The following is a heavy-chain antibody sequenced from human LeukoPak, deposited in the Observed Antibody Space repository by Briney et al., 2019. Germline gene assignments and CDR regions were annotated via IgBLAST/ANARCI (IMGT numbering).Heavy chain of an antibody. Sequence: GGSLRLSCATSGFTFSNYWMAWVRQAPGKGLVWVSRINGDGSSTNYADSVKGRFTISRDNAKNTLYLQMNSLRAEDTAVYYCASPRYSYGVPTDYWGQGTLVTVSS. V-gene: IGHV3-74*01. CDR2: INGDGSST. J-gene: IGHJ4*02. D-gene: IGHD5-24*01. CDR1: GFTFSNYW. CDR3: ASPRYSYGVPTDY.